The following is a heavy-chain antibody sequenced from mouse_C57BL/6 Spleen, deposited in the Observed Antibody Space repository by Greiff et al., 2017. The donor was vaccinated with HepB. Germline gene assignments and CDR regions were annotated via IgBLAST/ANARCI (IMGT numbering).Heavy chain of an antibody. D-gene: IGHD1-1*01. V-gene: IGHV1-39*01. J-gene: IGHJ4*01. CDR1: GYSFTDYN. Sequence: EVQLVESGPELVKPGASVKISCKASGYSFTDYNMNWVKQSNGKSLEWIGVINPNYGTTSYNQKFKGKATLTVDQSSSTAYMQLNSLTSEDSAVYYCARPITTVVATRAMDYWGQGTSVTVSS. CDR2: INPNYGTT. CDR3: ARPITTVVATRAMDY.